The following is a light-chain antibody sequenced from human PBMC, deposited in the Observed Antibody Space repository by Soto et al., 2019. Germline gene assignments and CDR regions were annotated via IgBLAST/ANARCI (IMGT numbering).Light chain of an antibody. V-gene: IGLV2-14*03. Sequence: QSARTQPASVSGSPGQSITISCTGTSSDIGGYDYVSWYQQHPGKAPKLIIYDVSIRPSGVSNRFSGAKSGNTASLTISGLQAEDEADYHCSSYTSGSTLVIFGGWTKLTVL. CDR3: SSYTSGSTLVI. CDR2: DVS. CDR1: SSDIGGYDY. J-gene: IGLJ2*01.